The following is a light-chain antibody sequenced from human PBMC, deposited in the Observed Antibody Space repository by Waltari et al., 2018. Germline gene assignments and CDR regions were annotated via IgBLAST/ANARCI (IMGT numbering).Light chain of an antibody. Sequence: DIQMTQSPSTLSASIGDRVTITCRASQNVDTWLAWYQQKPGKAPKLLVYKTSTLQSGVPSRFSGSGSGTNFTLTISSLQPDDFATYYCQQYNTYWTFGQGTKVE. CDR3: QQYNTYWT. J-gene: IGKJ1*01. CDR2: KTS. CDR1: QNVDTW. V-gene: IGKV1-5*03.